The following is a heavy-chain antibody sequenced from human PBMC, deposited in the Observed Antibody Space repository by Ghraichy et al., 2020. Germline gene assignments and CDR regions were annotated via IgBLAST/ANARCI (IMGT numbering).Heavy chain of an antibody. V-gene: IGHV4-31*03. CDR1: GGSISSGGYY. D-gene: IGHD3-16*02. CDR2: IYYSGST. J-gene: IGHJ3*02. CDR3: ARVDKYYDYVWGSYRPDDAFDI. Sequence: SETLSLTCTVSGGSISSGGYYWSWIRQHPGKGLEWIRYIYYSGSTYYNPSLKSRVTISVDTSKNQFSLKLSSVTAAYTAVYYCARVDKYYDYVWGSYRPDDAFDIWGQWTMVTVSS.